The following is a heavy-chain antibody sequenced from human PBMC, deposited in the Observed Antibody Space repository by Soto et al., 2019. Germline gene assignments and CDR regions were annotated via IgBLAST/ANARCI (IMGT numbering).Heavy chain of an antibody. D-gene: IGHD3-10*01. J-gene: IGHJ3*02. CDR3: ARASRGIGAFDI. CDR2: IYYSGST. V-gene: IGHV4-39*07. CDR1: GGSISSSSYY. Sequence: SETLSLTCTVSGGSISSSSYYWGWIRQPPGKGLEWIGSIYYSGSTYYNPSLKSRVTISVDTSKNQFSLKLSSVTAADTAVYYCARASRGIGAFDIWGQGTMVTVSS.